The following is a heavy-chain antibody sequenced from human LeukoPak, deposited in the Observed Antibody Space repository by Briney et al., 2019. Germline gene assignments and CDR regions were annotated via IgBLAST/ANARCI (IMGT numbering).Heavy chain of an antibody. CDR1: GYIFTSYW. D-gene: IGHD6-6*01. Sequence: GASLQISCKGSGYIFTSYWIGGVRQLPGKGLEWMGIIYPGDSDTRYSPSFQGQVTISADKSISTAYLQRSSLKASDTAMYYCARLSIAARPVDGMDVWGQGTTVTVSS. CDR2: IYPGDSDT. J-gene: IGHJ6*02. CDR3: ARLSIAARPVDGMDV. V-gene: IGHV5-51*01.